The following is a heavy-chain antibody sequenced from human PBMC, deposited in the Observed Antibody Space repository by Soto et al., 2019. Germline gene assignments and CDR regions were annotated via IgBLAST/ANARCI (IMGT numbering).Heavy chain of an antibody. D-gene: IGHD3-3*01. CDR3: AKDRAFCSGTPDAFEF. J-gene: IGHJ3*01. CDR2: ISYDGSNK. CDR1: EFTFSSEC. V-gene: IGHV3-30*18. Sequence: XRWLRRTCAASEFTFSSECMHWGRQAPGKGLEWLSVISYDGSNKYYTDSVKGRFTISRDNSKNTLYLQMNSLRGEDTAVYYCAKDRAFCSGTPDAFEFWGQGTMVTVPS.